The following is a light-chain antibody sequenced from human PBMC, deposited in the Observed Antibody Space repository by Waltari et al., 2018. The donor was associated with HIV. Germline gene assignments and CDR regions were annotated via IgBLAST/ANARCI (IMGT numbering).Light chain of an antibody. J-gene: IGKJ3*01. V-gene: IGKV1-13*02. Sequence: AIQLTQSQSSLSASVGDRVTITCRASQGISSALAWYQQKPGKAPKLLIYDASSLESGVPSRFSGSGSGTDFTLTISSLQPEDFATYYCQQFNSYLLFTFGPGTKVDIK. CDR1: QGISSA. CDR3: QQFNSYLLFT. CDR2: DAS.